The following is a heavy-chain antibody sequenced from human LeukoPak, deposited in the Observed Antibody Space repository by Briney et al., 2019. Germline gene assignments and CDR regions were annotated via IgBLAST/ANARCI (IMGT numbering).Heavy chain of an antibody. Sequence: SETLSLTCTVSGGSINSYYWSWIRQPPGKGLECIGYIHYTGSTNYNPSLKSRVTISVDTSKSQFSLKLSSVTAADTAVYYCARDKGQYGSGTPGSTWFDPWGQGTLVTVSS. D-gene: IGHD3-10*01. CDR2: IHYTGST. CDR3: ARDKGQYGSGTPGSTWFDP. J-gene: IGHJ5*02. CDR1: GGSINSYY. V-gene: IGHV4-59*12.